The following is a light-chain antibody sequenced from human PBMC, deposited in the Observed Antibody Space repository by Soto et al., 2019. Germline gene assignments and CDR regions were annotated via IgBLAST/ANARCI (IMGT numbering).Light chain of an antibody. CDR3: GTWDSSLSAV. J-gene: IGLJ2*01. Sequence: QSVLTQPPSVSAAPGQKVTISGSGSSTNIGNNYVSWYQQLPGTAPKLLIYENNKRPSGIPDRFSCSKSGTSATLGITGLQTGDEADYYCGTWDSSLSAVFGGGTKLTVL. CDR1: STNIGNNY. CDR2: ENN. V-gene: IGLV1-51*02.